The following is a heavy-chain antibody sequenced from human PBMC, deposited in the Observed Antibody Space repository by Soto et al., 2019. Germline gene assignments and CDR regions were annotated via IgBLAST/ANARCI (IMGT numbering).Heavy chain of an antibody. CDR2: SSGSGGCR. D-gene: IGHD6-13*01. Sequence: GGPLRLSCAASGFTFSSYALSWVRHAPGKGMERGSASSGSGGCRYYGDSGKGRFPISRGYTKKTLHLRMNSLRAEDTAVYYCAKDMKARSSWRFDYWGQGTLVTVSS. CDR1: GFTFSSYA. V-gene: IGHV3-23*01. CDR3: AKDMKARSSWRFDY. J-gene: IGHJ4*02.